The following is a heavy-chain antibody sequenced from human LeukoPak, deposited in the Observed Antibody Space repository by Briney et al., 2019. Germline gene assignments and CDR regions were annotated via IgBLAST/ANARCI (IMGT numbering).Heavy chain of an antibody. D-gene: IGHD6-13*01. V-gene: IGHV3-23*01. CDR1: GFTFSSFA. CDR2: IRTRGGST. CDR3: AKDMIAAADILYFQH. Sequence: HPGGSLRLSCAASGFTFSSFAMSWVRQAPGKGLEWVSTIRTRGGSTLYADSVQGRFTISRDNSKNTLYLQMNSLRAEDTAVYYCAKDMIAAADILYFQHWGQGTLVTVSS. J-gene: IGHJ1*01.